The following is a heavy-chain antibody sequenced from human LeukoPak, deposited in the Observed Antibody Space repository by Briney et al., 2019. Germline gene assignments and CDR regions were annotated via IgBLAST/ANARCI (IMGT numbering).Heavy chain of an antibody. Sequence: MTWVRQXXXXGLEWISYISSTSKTITYADSVKGRFSISRDNAKNSLYLQMSSLRAEDTAVYYCARGSLEVAADYWGQGTRVTVSS. D-gene: IGHD6-19*01. V-gene: IGHV3-48*01. J-gene: IGHJ4*02. CDR2: ISSTSKTI. CDR3: ARGSLEVAADY.